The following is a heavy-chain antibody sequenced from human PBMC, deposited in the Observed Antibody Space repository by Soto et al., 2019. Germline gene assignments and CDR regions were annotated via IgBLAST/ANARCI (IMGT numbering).Heavy chain of an antibody. CDR2: IKQDGSEK. D-gene: IGHD3-10*01. CDR1: GFTFSSYW. J-gene: IGHJ4*02. Sequence: GGSLRLSCAASGFTFSSYWMSWVRQAPGKGLEWVANIKQDGSEKYYVDSVKGRFTISRDNAKNSLYLQMNSLRAEDTAVYYCASDTSGSYYFDWGQGTLVTVSS. V-gene: IGHV3-7*01. CDR3: ASDTSGSYYFD.